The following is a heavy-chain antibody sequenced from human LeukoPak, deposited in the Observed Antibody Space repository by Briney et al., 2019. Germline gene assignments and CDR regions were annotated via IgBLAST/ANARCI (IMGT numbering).Heavy chain of an antibody. CDR2: IYYSGST. J-gene: IGHJ3*02. V-gene: IGHV4-39*07. Sequence: KASETLSLTCTVSGGSISSSSYYWGWIRQPPGKGLEWIGSIYYSGSTYYNPSLKSRVTISVDTSKNQFSLKLSSVTAADTAVYYCARDTGFYDSSGYYYGYDAFDIWGQGTMVTVSS. CDR1: GGSISSSSYY. D-gene: IGHD3-22*01. CDR3: ARDTGFYDSSGYYYGYDAFDI.